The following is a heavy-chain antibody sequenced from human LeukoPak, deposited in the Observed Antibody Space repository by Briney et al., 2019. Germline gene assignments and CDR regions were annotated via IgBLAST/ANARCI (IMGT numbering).Heavy chain of an antibody. CDR1: GGSMSGYY. CDR2: ISYSGST. J-gene: IGHJ5*02. D-gene: IGHD2-21*02. V-gene: IGHV4-59*08. Sequence: PSETLSLTCTVSGGSMSGYYWSWIRQPPGKGLEWIGYISYSGSTNYNPSLKSRITISVDTSKNQFSLKLSSVTAADTAVYYCARSGVTALSWVDPWGQGTLVTVSS. CDR3: ARSGVTALSWVDP.